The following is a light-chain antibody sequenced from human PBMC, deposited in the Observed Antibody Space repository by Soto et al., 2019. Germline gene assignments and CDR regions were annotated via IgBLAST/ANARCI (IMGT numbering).Light chain of an antibody. CDR3: SSYTSSYSYV. Sequence: QSALTQPASVSGSPGQSITISCTGTSSDVGGSNYVSWYQQHPGKAPKLMIYEVTNRPSGVFNRFSGSKSGNTASLTVSGLQAEDEADYYCSSYTSSYSYVFGTGTKLTVL. CDR2: EVT. V-gene: IGLV2-14*01. J-gene: IGLJ1*01. CDR1: SSDVGGSNY.